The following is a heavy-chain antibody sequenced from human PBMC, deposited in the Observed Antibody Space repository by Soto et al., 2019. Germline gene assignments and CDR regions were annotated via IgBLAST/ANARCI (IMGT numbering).Heavy chain of an antibody. CDR3: ARDEGYCSGGSCINFDY. CDR2: ISAYNGNT. D-gene: IGHD2-15*01. CDR1: GYTFTSYG. V-gene: IGHV1-18*01. J-gene: IGHJ4*02. Sequence: ASVKVSCKASGYTFTSYGISWVRQAPGQGLEWMGWISAYNGNTNYAQKLQGRVTMTTDTSTSTAYMELRSLRSDDTAVYYCARDEGYCSGGSCINFDYWGQGTLVTVSS.